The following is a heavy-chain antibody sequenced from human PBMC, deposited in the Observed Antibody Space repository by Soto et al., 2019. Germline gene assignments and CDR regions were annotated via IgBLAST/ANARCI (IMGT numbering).Heavy chain of an antibody. Sequence: QVQLVESGGGVVQPGRSLRLSCAASGFTFSSYGMNWVRQAPGKGLEWVALISYDGITKYYADSVKGRFTISRDNSKNTQYLQMNSLRPEDTAVYYCAKGLDIVLVPGAIGPYYYYGVDVWGQWTTVTVSS. CDR3: AKGLDIVLVPGAIGPYYYYGVDV. CDR2: ISYDGITK. CDR1: GFTFSSYG. J-gene: IGHJ6*02. V-gene: IGHV3-30*18. D-gene: IGHD2-2*03.